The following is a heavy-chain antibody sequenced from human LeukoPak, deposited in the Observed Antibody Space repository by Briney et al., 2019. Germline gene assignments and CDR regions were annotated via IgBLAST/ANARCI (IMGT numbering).Heavy chain of an antibody. D-gene: IGHD2-2*01. Sequence: GGSLRLSCAASGFTFSSYGMHWVRQAPGKGLEWVAVISYDGSNKYYADSVKGRFTISRDNSKNTLYLQMNSLRAEDTAVYYCATPTKESGYCSSTSCYLDTWGQGTLVTVSS. J-gene: IGHJ5*02. V-gene: IGHV3-30*03. CDR2: ISYDGSNK. CDR3: ATPTKESGYCSSTSCYLDT. CDR1: GFTFSSYG.